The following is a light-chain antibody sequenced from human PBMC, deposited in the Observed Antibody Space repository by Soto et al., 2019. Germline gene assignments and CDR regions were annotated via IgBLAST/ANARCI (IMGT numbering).Light chain of an antibody. CDR1: QTVNSN. J-gene: IGKJ5*01. Sequence: EIGRTQSPATLSVSPGERATLSCRASQTVNSNLAWYQQRPGQAPRLLIYGASTRAAGVPARFSGSGSGTEFTLIISSLQSEDFAVYYCQQYNNWSPLTFGKGTRLEIK. V-gene: IGKV3-15*01. CDR3: QQYNNWSPLT. CDR2: GAS.